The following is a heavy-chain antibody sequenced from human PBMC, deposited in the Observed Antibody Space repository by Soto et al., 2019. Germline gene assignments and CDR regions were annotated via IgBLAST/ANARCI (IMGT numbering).Heavy chain of an antibody. V-gene: IGHV3-23*01. CDR1: GFTFISYA. CDR3: AKATSATCTGSICYSFDY. D-gene: IGHD2-21*01. J-gene: IGHJ4*02. CDR2: FSGGRDTT. Sequence: GGSLRLSGVCSGFTFISYAMSWVRQAPGQRLEWVATFSGGRDTTWHADSVKGRFTVSRDSSKNTLSLQMNSLRPEDTALYYCAKATSATCTGSICYSFDYWGQGTLVTVSS.